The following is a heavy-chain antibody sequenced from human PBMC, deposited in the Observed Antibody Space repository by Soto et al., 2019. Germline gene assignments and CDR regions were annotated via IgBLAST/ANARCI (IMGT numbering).Heavy chain of an antibody. V-gene: IGHV4-59*01. Sequence: HVQLQESGPGLVKPSETLSLTCTVSGGPISTYYWSWIRQPPGKGLEWIGYIYYDGSTSYNPSLRSRVTISVDTSKNQFSLILSSVTSADTAVYYCARDQLSSGLYVWFDPWGQGTLVTVSS. CDR3: ARDQLSSGLYVWFDP. CDR2: IYYDGST. D-gene: IGHD6-25*01. J-gene: IGHJ5*02. CDR1: GGPISTYY.